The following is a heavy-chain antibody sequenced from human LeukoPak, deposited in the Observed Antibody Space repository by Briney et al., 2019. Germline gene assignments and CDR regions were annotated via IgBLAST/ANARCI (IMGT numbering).Heavy chain of an antibody. CDR1: GGSISSSSYY. CDR2: IYYSGST. Sequence: PSETLSLTCTVSGGSISSSSYYWGWIRQPPGKGLEWIGSIYYSGSTNYNPSLKSRVTISVDTSKNQFSLKLSSVTAADTAVYYCARGRYDILTGYYKGNWFDPWGQGTLVTVSS. J-gene: IGHJ5*02. D-gene: IGHD3-9*01. V-gene: IGHV4-39*07. CDR3: ARGRYDILTGYYKGNWFDP.